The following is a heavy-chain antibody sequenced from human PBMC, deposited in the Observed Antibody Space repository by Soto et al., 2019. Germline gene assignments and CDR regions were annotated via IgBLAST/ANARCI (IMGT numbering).Heavy chain of an antibody. D-gene: IGHD2-21*02. CDR1: GFTFSDYY. CDR2: ISSSSSYT. CDR3: ARDLRTYCGGDCSSWAFDI. J-gene: IGHJ3*02. V-gene: IGHV3-11*06. Sequence: KTGGSLRLSCAASGFTFSDYYMSWIRQAPGKGLEWVSYISSSSSYTNYADSVKGRFTISRDNAKNSLYLQMNSLRAEDTAVYYCARDLRTYCGGDCSSWAFDIWGQGTMVTVSS.